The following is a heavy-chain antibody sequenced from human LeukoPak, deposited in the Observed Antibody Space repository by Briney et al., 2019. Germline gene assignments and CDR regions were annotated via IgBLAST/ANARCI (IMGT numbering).Heavy chain of an antibody. V-gene: IGHV4-34*01. Sequence: SETLSLTCAVYGGSFSGYYWSWIRQPPGKGLEWIGEINHSGSTNYNPSLKSRVTISVDTSKNQFSLKLSSVTAADTAVYYCATDNHYYEDNWFDPWGQGTLVTVSS. J-gene: IGHJ5*02. CDR1: GGSFSGYY. D-gene: IGHD3-22*01. CDR2: INHSGST. CDR3: ATDNHYYEDNWFDP.